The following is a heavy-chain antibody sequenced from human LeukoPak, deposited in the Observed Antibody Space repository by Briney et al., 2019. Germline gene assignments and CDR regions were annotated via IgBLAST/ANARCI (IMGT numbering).Heavy chain of an antibody. CDR2: LYAAGNT. V-gene: IGHV4-38-2*02. J-gene: IGHJ4*02. CDR1: GYSISSGYH. CDR3: AREIVRGVPGW. Sequence: SETLSLTCAVSGYSISSGYHWGWTRQTPGKGLEWIGSLYAAGNTYYSPSLKGRVTISLDKSKNLFSLDLRSVTAADTAVYYCAREIVRGVPGWWGQGTLVTVSS. D-gene: IGHD3-10*01.